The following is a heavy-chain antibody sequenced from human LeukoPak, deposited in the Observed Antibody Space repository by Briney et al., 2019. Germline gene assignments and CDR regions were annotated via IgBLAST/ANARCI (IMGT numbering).Heavy chain of an antibody. V-gene: IGHV3-74*01. J-gene: IGHJ3*01. D-gene: IGHD4-11*01. CDR2: INTAGST. Sequence: PGGSLRLSREVSGLTFSNVRMHWVRQTPGQGLVWVCRINTAGSTVYADPVKGRFTISRDNAKNMVYLQMNSLRTEDTAVYYCASFRDTDYWGRGTMVTVSS. CDR1: GLTFSNVR. CDR3: ASFRDTDY.